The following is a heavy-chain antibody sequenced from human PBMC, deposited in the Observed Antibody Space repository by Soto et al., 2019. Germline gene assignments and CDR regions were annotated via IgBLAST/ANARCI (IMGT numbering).Heavy chain of an antibody. CDR2: INYSGNT. D-gene: IGHD1-26*01. J-gene: IGHJ4*02. Sequence: SETLSLTCAVYGGSFSGYYWSWIRQPPGKGLEWIGEINYSGNTNYNPPLKSRVSISVDTSKNQLFLNMSSVTAADTAMYYCARHRVRGRTIVGAAEYWGQGTLVTVSS. CDR3: ARHRVRGRTIVGAAEY. CDR1: GGSFSGYY. V-gene: IGHV4-34*01.